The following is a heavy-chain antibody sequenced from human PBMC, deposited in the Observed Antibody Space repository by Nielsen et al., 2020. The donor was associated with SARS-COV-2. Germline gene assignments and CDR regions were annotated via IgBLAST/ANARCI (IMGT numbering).Heavy chain of an antibody. Sequence: SETLSLTCSVSGGSVSSSDYYWVWIRQPPGKGLEWIGSLYNSASTYYNPSLKSRVTISVDTAKNHFSLKLSSVTAADTAVYYCARLNIAAPSTVFDYWGQGALVTVSS. J-gene: IGHJ4*02. D-gene: IGHD6-13*01. CDR2: LYNSAST. V-gene: IGHV4-39*02. CDR3: ARLNIAAPSTVFDY. CDR1: GGSVSSSDYY.